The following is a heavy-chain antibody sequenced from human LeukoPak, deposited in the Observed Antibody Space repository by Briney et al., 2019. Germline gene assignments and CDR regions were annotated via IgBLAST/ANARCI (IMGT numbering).Heavy chain of an antibody. CDR3: ASLGLGYCSSTSCPRDY. CDR2: INTNSGGT. J-gene: IGHJ4*02. D-gene: IGHD2-2*01. CDR1: GYTFTGYY. V-gene: IGHV1-2*02. Sequence: ASVKVSCKASGYTFTGYYMHWVRQAPGQGLEWMGWINTNSGGTNYAQKFQGRVTMTRDTSISTAYMELSRLRSDDTAVYYCASLGLGYCSSTSCPRDYWGQGTLVTVSS.